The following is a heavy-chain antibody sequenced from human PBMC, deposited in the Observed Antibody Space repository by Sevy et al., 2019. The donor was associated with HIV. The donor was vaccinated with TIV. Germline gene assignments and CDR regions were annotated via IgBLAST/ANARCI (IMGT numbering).Heavy chain of an antibody. V-gene: IGHV3-30*18. J-gene: IGHJ4*02. CDR1: GFTFSSYG. CDR2: ISYDGSNK. D-gene: IGHD6-13*01. Sequence: GGSLRLSCAASGFTFSSYGMHWVRQAPGKGLEWVAVISYDGSNKYYADSVKGRFTISRDNSKNTLYLRMNSLRAEDTAVYYCAKAARIAAAGTSYFDYWGQGTLVTVSS. CDR3: AKAARIAAAGTSYFDY.